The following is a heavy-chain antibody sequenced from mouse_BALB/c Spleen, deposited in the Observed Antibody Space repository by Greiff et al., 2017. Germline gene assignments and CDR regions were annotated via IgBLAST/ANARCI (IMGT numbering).Heavy chain of an antibody. CDR2: INPSSGYT. Sequence: VKLMESAAELARPGASVKMSCKASGYTFTSYTMHWVKQRPGQGLEWIGYINPSSGYTEYNQKFKDKTTLTADKSSSTAYMQLSSLTSEDSAVYYCARDDPLYYAMDYWGQGTSVTVSS. CDR1: GYTFTSYT. CDR3: ARDDPLYYAMDY. V-gene: IGHV1-4*02. J-gene: IGHJ4*01.